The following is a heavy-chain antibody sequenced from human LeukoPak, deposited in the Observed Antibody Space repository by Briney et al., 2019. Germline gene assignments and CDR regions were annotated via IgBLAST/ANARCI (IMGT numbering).Heavy chain of an antibody. V-gene: IGHV3-64*02. Sequence: PGGSLRLSCAASGFTFSSYAMHRVRQAPGKGLEYVSGISRNGGSTYYADSVKGRFTISRDNSKNTLYLQMGGLRAEDMAVYYCARQAAGVVYWGQGTLVTVSS. D-gene: IGHD6-13*01. J-gene: IGHJ4*02. CDR2: ISRNGGST. CDR3: ARQAAGVVY. CDR1: GFTFSSYA.